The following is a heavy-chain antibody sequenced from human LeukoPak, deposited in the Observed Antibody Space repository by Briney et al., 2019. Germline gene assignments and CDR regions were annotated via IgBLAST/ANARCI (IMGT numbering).Heavy chain of an antibody. V-gene: IGHV4-39*07. D-gene: IGHD6-6*01. J-gene: IGHJ4*02. CDR1: GGSISSSNYY. Sequence: SETLSLTCTVSGGSISSSNYYWGWIRQPPGKGLEWIGTIYYSGSTNYNPSLKSRVTISVDTSKNQFSLKLSSVTAADTAVYYCARGRFRASSSSPQGYWGQGTLVTVSS. CDR2: IYYSGST. CDR3: ARGRFRASSSSPQGY.